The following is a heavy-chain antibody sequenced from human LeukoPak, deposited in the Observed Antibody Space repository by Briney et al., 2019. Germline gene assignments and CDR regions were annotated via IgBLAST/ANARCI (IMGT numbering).Heavy chain of an antibody. CDR2: IKSKTDGGTT. Sequence: GGSLRLSCAASGFTFSNAWMSWVRQAPGKGLEWVGRIKSKTDGGTTDYAAPVKGRFTISRDDSKNTLYLQMNSLKTEDTAVYYCARVRMYGDYEYDAFDIWGQGTLVTVSS. V-gene: IGHV3-15*01. CDR1: GFTFSNAW. CDR3: ARVRMYGDYEYDAFDI. J-gene: IGHJ3*02. D-gene: IGHD4-17*01.